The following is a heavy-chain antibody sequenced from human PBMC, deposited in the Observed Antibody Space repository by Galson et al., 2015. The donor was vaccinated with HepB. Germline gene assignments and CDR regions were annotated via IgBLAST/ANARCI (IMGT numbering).Heavy chain of an antibody. CDR2: IASSSGYT. CDR3: ARERADYYDMSGYQDAFDI. CDR1: GFTFVDYY. J-gene: IGHJ3*02. Sequence: SLRLSCAASGFTFVDYYMPWIRQPPGKGLEWVSYIASSSGYTNYADAVKGRFTASRDNAKNSLYLHMNSLRGEDTAVYYWARERADYYDMSGYQDAFDIWGQGTTVTVS. D-gene: IGHD3-22*01. V-gene: IGHV3-11*05.